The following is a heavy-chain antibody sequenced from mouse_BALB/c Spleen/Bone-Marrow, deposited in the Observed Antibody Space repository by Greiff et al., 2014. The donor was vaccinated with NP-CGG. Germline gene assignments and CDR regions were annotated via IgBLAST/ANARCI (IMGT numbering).Heavy chain of an antibody. CDR1: GFTFSTYG. J-gene: IGHJ4*01. CDR3: TRRVRYGEEPDMDY. V-gene: IGHV5-6*02. Sequence: EVKLMQPGGDLVKPGGSLKLSCAASGFTFSTYGMSWVRQTPDKRLEWVGTINRGGSYTYYPDSVMGRFTISRDNAKNTLYLQMTSLKSEDTAMYYGTRRVRYGEEPDMDYWGHGTSVTVSS. CDR2: INRGGSYT. D-gene: IGHD1-2*01.